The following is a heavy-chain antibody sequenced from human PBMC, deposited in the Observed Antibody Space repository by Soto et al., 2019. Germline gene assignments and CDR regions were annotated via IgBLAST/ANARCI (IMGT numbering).Heavy chain of an antibody. Sequence: QVQLQQWGAGLLKPSETLSLTCAVYGGSFSGYYWSWIRQPPGKGLEWIGEINHSGSTNYNPSLKSRVTISVDTSKHQFALKLSSVPAADTAVYYCAREVLLWFGADYGGQGTLVTVSS. V-gene: IGHV4-34*01. CDR2: INHSGST. D-gene: IGHD3-10*01. CDR1: GGSFSGYY. J-gene: IGHJ4*02. CDR3: AREVLLWFGADY.